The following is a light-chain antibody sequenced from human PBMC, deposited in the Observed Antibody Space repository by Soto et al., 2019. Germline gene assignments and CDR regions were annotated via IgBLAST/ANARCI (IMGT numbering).Light chain of an antibody. J-gene: IGKJ5*01. CDR3: QQYGSSPPIT. V-gene: IGKV3-20*01. Sequence: IVYIECPAILTSTKGERATLSCRAIQSVSSSYLAWYQQKPGQAPRLLIYGASSRATGIPDRFSGSGSGTDFTLTISRLEPEDFAVYYCQQYGSSPPITFGQGTRLEI. CDR2: GAS. CDR1: QSVSSSY.